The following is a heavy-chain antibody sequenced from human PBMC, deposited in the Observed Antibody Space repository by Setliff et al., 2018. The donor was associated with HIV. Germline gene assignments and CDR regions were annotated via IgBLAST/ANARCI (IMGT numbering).Heavy chain of an antibody. V-gene: IGHV3-73*01. CDR3: VRDGSLSGLYYHYMDV. CDR1: GFTFSDSA. J-gene: IGHJ6*03. CDR2: IGDKSYSYAT. Sequence: PGGSLRLSCVTSGFTFSDSAMHWVRQASGKGLEWVGRIGDKSYSYATAYAESVKGRFTISRDESRKTAYLQMNSLTTEDTALYYCVRDGSLSGLYYHYMDVWGKGTTVTVSS. D-gene: IGHD2-2*02.